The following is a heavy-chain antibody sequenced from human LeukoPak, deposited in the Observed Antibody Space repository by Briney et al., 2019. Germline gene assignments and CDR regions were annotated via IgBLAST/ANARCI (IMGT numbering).Heavy chain of an antibody. CDR3: ATPLYDFWSGYYF. D-gene: IGHD3-3*01. J-gene: IGHJ4*02. CDR2: INHSGGT. CDR1: GGSFSDFY. V-gene: IGHV4-34*01. Sequence: SETLSLTCAVYGGSFSDFYWSWIRQPPGKGLEWIGEINHSGGTNYNPSLKSRFTISVDKSKNQFSLKLSSVTAADTAVYYCATPLYDFWSGYYFWGQGTLVTVSS.